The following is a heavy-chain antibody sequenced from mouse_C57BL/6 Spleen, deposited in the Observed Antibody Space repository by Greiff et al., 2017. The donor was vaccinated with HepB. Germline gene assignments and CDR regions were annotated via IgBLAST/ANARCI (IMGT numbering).Heavy chain of an antibody. J-gene: IGHJ4*01. Sequence: QVQLKESGPGLVAPSPCLSISCTVSGFSFTSYGVHWVRQPPGKGLEWLVGIWSDGGTTYNSALKSRLSISKDNTKSQVFLKMNSRQTDDTAMYYCARHDYSKLHAMDYWGQGTSVTVSS. CDR2: IWSDGGT. D-gene: IGHD2-5*01. CDR1: GFSFTSYG. V-gene: IGHV2-6-1*01. CDR3: ARHDYSKLHAMDY.